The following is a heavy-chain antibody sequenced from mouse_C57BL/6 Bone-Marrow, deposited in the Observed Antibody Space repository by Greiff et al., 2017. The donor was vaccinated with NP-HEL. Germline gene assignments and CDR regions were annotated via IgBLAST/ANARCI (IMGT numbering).Heavy chain of an antibody. CDR2: INPSTGGT. Sequence: VQLQESGPELVKPGASVKISCKASGYSFTGYYMNWVKQSPEKSLEWIGEINPSTGGTTYNQKFKAKATLTVDKSSSTAYMQLKSLTSEDSAVYYCARRQTLRLEGYYFDYWGQGTTLTVSS. V-gene: IGHV1-42*01. D-gene: IGHD3-2*02. CDR3: ARRQTLRLEGYYFDY. CDR1: GYSFTGYY. J-gene: IGHJ2*01.